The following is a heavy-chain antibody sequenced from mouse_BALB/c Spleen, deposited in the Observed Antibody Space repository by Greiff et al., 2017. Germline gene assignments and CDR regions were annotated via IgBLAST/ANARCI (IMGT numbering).Heavy chain of an antibody. J-gene: IGHJ4*01. CDR3: ARGGLPYAMDY. Sequence: EVKLVESGGGLVKPGGSLKLSCAASGFTFSDYYMYWVRQTPEKRLEWVATICDGGSYTYYPDSVKGRFTISRDNAKNNLYLQMSSLKSEDTAMYYCARGGLPYAMDYWGQGTSVTVSS. V-gene: IGHV5-4*02. CDR1: GFTFSDYY. D-gene: IGHD2-2*01. CDR2: ICDGGSYT.